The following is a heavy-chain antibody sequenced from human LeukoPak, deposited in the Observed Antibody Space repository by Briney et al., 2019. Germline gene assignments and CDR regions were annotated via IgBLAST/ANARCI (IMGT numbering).Heavy chain of an antibody. CDR1: GGTFSSYA. J-gene: IGHJ4*02. D-gene: IGHD3-3*01. CDR3: ARGNFGVVIEGYDY. V-gene: IGHV1-69*05. CDR2: IIPIFGTA. Sequence: ASVKVSCKASGGTFSSYAISWVRQAPGQGLEWMGRIIPIFGTANYAQRFQGRVTITTDESTSTAYMELSSLRSEDTAVYYCARGNFGVVIEGYDYWGQGTLVTVSS.